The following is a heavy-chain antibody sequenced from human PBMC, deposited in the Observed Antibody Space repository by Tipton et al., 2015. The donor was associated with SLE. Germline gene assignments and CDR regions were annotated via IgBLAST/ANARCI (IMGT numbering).Heavy chain of an antibody. D-gene: IGHD4-17*01. Sequence: TLSLTCTVSGGSISSSSYYWSWIRQPPGKGLEWIGYIDYSGSTNYNPSLKSRVTISVDTSKNQFSLKLSSVTAADTAVYYCARVSTVTTGYYFDYWGQGNLVTVSS. J-gene: IGHJ4*02. CDR2: IDYSGST. CDR3: ARVSTVTTGYYFDY. V-gene: IGHV4-61*01. CDR1: GGSISSSSYY.